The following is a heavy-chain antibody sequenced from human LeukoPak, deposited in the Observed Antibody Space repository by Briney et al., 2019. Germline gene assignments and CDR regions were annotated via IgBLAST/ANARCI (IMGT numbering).Heavy chain of an antibody. CDR3: AKDRYSSSWYGAFDI. V-gene: IGHV3-23*01. CDR1: GFTFSSYA. J-gene: IGHJ3*02. D-gene: IGHD6-13*01. CDR2: ISGSGGST. Sequence: PGGSLRLSCAASGFTFSSYAMSWVRQAPGKGLEWVSAISGSGGSTYYADSVKGRFTISRDNSKNTLYLQMKSLRVDDTAVYYCAKDRYSSSWYGAFDIWGQGTMLTVSS.